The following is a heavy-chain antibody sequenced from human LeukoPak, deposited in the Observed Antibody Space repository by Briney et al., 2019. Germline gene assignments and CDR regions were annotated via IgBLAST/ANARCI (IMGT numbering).Heavy chain of an antibody. Sequence: ASVNVSCKASGYTFTGYYMHWVRQAPGQGLEWMGRINPNSGGTNYAQKFQGRVTMTRDTSISTAYMELSRLRSDDTAVYYCARELTDTATTRFDYWGQGTLVTVSS. J-gene: IGHJ4*02. V-gene: IGHV1-2*06. D-gene: IGHD5-18*01. CDR1: GYTFTGYY. CDR2: INPNSGGT. CDR3: ARELTDTATTRFDY.